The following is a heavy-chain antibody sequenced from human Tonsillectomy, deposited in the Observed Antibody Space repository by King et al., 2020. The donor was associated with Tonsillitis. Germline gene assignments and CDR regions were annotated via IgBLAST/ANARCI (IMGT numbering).Heavy chain of an antibody. CDR2: IYPGYSDT. CDR1: GYSFTTYW. V-gene: IGHV5-51*01. J-gene: IGHJ6*02. D-gene: IGHD2-21*02. CDR3: ASPGRIRGDSLRGGLHV. Sequence: QLVQSGAELKKPGESLKISCKGSGYSFTTYWIGWVRQMPGKGLEWMGVIYPGYSDTRYSPSFQGQVSISADKSTNTAYLQWSSLKAAAPAMYFCASPGRIRGDSLRGGLHVWGQGTTVIVSS.